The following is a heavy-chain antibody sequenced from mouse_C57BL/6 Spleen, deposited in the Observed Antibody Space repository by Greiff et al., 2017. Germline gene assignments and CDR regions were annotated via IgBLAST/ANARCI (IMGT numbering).Heavy chain of an antibody. Sequence: VKLMESGAELVRPGSSVKLSCKASGYTFTSYWMDWVKQRPGQGLEWIGNIYPSDSETHYNQKFKDKATLTVDKSSSTAYMQLSSLTSEDSAVYYCARRGSNYPYAMDYWGQGTSVTVSS. CDR2: IYPSDSET. J-gene: IGHJ4*01. V-gene: IGHV1-61*01. D-gene: IGHD2-5*01. CDR1: GYTFTSYW. CDR3: ARRGSNYPYAMDY.